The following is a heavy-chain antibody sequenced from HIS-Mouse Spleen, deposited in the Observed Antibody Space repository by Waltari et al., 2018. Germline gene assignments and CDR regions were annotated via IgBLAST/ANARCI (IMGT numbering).Heavy chain of an antibody. J-gene: IGHJ4*02. CDR2: ISNDGSNK. CDR1: GFTFSSYG. V-gene: IGHV3-30*18. Sequence: QVQLVESGGGVVQPGRSLRLSCAASGFTFSSYGMHWVRQAPGRGLEWVAVISNDGSNKYNADSVKGRFTISRDNSKNTLYLQMNSLRAEDTAVYYCAKDKHHAFDYWGQGTLVTVSS. CDR3: AKDKHHAFDY.